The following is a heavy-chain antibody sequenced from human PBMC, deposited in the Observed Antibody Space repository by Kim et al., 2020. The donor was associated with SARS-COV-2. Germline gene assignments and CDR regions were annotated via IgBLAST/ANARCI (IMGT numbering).Heavy chain of an antibody. V-gene: IGHV4-31*02. D-gene: IGHD6-25*01. CDR3: AREAEGWFDP. J-gene: IGHJ5*02. Sequence: TYSHPSLKSGVTTSVDTSTNQFSLKLSSVTAADTAMYYCAREAEGWFDPWGQGTLVTVSS. CDR2: T.